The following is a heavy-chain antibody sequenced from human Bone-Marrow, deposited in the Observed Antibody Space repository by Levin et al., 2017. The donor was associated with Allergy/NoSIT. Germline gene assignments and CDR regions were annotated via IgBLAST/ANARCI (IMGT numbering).Heavy chain of an antibody. CDR2: IWYDGSNK. Sequence: PGGSLRLSCAASGFTFSNNGMYWVRQAPGKGLECVTLIWYDGSNKYYPDSVQGRFTVSRDNSQNTLYLQMNSLRVEDTAVYYCARATSGYADYWGQGTLVTVSS. V-gene: IGHV3-33*07. CDR3: ARATSGYADY. CDR1: GFTFSNNG. D-gene: IGHD5-12*01. J-gene: IGHJ4*02.